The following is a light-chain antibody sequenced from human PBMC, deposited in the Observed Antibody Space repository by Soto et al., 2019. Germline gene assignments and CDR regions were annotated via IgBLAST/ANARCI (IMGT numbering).Light chain of an antibody. CDR2: DAS. CDR1: QSVSSH. J-gene: IGKJ1*01. Sequence: IQMTQSPSSLSSSVGDRVTITCRASQSVSSHLNWLQQKPGKAPKLLIYDASSLQSGVPSRFGGSGSGTDFTLTISSLQPEDFATYYCQQSYNTPRTFGQGTKV. V-gene: IGKV1-39*01. CDR3: QQSYNTPRT.